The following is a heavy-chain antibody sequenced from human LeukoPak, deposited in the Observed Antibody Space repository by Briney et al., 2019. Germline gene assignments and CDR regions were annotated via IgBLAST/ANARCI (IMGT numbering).Heavy chain of an antibody. Sequence: ASVKVSCKASGYTFTNYDINWVRQATGQGLEWMGWLNPNSGKTGYEQKFQGRVTITRDSSISTAYLGLSSLSSEDTAVYYCARVRPGPYNYFDLWGQGTLVTVSS. CDR1: GYTFTNYD. CDR3: ARVRPGPYNYFDL. V-gene: IGHV1-8*01. CDR2: LNPNSGKT. J-gene: IGHJ5*02.